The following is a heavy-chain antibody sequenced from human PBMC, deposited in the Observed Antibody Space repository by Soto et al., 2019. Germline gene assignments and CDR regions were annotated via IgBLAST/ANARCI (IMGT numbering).Heavy chain of an antibody. V-gene: IGHV3-23*01. CDR2: ISGSGGST. D-gene: IGHD6-13*01. CDR1: GFTFSSYA. J-gene: IGHJ6*02. CDR3: AKSLPDPIAADYYYGMDV. Sequence: GGSLRLSCAASGFTFSSYAMSWVRQAPGKGLEWVSAISGSGGSTYYADSVKGRFTISRDNSKNTLYLQMNSLRAEDTAVYYCAKSLPDPIAADYYYGMDVWGQGTTVPVSS.